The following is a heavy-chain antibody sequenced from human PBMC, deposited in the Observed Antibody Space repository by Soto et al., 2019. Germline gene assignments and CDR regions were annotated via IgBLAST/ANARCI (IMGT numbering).Heavy chain of an antibody. J-gene: IGHJ6*02. Sequence: QVQLVESGGGVVQPGRSLRLSCAASGFTFSSYAMHWVRQAPGKGLEWVAVISYDGSNKYYADSVKGRFTISRDNSKHTLYLQMNILRAEDTAVYYCARDLLLWFGELLTGGMDVWGQGTTVTVS. CDR2: ISYDGSNK. D-gene: IGHD3-10*01. CDR3: ARDLLLWFGELLTGGMDV. CDR1: GFTFSSYA. V-gene: IGHV3-30-3*01.